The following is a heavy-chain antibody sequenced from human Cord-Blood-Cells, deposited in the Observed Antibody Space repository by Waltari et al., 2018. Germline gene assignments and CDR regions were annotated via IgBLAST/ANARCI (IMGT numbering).Heavy chain of an antibody. Sequence: QVQLQQWGAGLLKPSETLSLTCAVYGGSFSGYYWSWIRQPPRKGLEWIGEIKHSGSTNNNPSLKSRVTISVDTSKNQFSLKLSSVTAADTAVYYCARGRTVTNRYFDYRGQGTLVTVSS. CDR3: ARGRTVTNRYFDY. D-gene: IGHD4-17*01. J-gene: IGHJ4*02. V-gene: IGHV4-34*01. CDR1: GGSFSGYY. CDR2: IKHSGST.